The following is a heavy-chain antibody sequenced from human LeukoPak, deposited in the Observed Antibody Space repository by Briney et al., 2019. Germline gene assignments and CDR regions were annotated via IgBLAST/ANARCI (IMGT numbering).Heavy chain of an antibody. CDR1: GGSISSYY. J-gene: IGHJ4*02. Sequence: SETLSLTCTVSGGSISSYYWSWIRQPAGKGLEWIGRIYTSGSTNYNPSLKSRVTMSVDTSKNQFSLELSSVTAADTAVYYCARDRIMGLMGEKYYFDYWGQGTLVTVSS. CDR2: IYTSGST. D-gene: IGHD2-8*01. V-gene: IGHV4-4*07. CDR3: ARDRIMGLMGEKYYFDY.